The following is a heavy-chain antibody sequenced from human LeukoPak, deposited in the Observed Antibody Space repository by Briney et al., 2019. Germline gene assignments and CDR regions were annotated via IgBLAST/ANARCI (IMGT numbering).Heavy chain of an antibody. CDR1: GGSISSYY. CDR3: AREVLGYSYGRNFDY. Sequence: SETLSLTCPVSGGSISSYYLSWVRQPPGKELEWIGYIYYSGSTKYNPSLMSRVTISVDTSKNQFSLKLSSVTAADTAVYYCAREVLGYSYGRNFDYWGQGTLVTVSS. D-gene: IGHD5-18*01. J-gene: IGHJ4*02. CDR2: IYYSGST. V-gene: IGHV4-59*12.